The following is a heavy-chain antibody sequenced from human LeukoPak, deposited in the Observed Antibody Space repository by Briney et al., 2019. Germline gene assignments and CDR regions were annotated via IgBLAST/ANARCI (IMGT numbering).Heavy chain of an antibody. CDR2: IKNSGNT. V-gene: IGHV4-4*07. D-gene: IGHD6-19*01. J-gene: IGHJ3*02. CDR1: GGSFSSYY. Sequence: SETLSLTCSVSGGSFSSYYWSWIRQPPGKGLEWIGGIKNSGNTNYNPSLGSRVTLSVDTSKNQFSLNLSSVTAADTAVYYCAREGFSSGWRTFNISGQGTVVTVSS. CDR3: AREGFSSGWRTFNI.